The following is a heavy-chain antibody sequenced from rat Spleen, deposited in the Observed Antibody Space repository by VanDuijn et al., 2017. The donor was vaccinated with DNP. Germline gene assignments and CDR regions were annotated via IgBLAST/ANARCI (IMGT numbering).Heavy chain of an antibody. CDR1: GFTFRNYD. CDR2: ISYDGGNT. Sequence: EVQLVESGGGLIHPGRSLKLSCTASGFTFRNYDMAWVRQAPTRGLEWVAYISYDGGNTYYRDSVKGRFTISRDNAKSTLYLQMDSLRSEDTATYYCARDEGWFAYWGQGVTVTVSS. CDR3: ARDEGWFAY. D-gene: IGHD1-11*01. J-gene: IGHJ2*01. V-gene: IGHV5S23*01.